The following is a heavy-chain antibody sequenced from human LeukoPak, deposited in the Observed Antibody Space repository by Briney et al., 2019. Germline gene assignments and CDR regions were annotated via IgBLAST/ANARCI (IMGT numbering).Heavy chain of an antibody. J-gene: IGHJ5*02. CDR1: GGSISSSSYY. D-gene: IGHD2-2*01. CDR3: ARQDIVVVPAATNWFDP. CDR2: IYYSGST. Sequence: NPSETLSLTCTVSGGSISSSSYYWGWIRQPPGKGLEWIGSIYYSGSTYYNPSLKSRVTISVDTSKNQFSLKLSSVTAADTAVYYCARQDIVVVPAATNWFDPWGQGTLVTVSS. V-gene: IGHV4-39*07.